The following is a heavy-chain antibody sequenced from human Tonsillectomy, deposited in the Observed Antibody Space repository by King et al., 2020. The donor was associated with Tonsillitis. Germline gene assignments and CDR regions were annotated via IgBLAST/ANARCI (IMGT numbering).Heavy chain of an antibody. CDR1: GGSISNYY. V-gene: IGHV4-59*01. Sequence: QLQESGPGLVKPSETLSLTCTVSGGSISNYYWSWIRQPPGKGLDWVGYIYYTGAPNYKSSLNSRVTISLDTSKNQFSLRLSSVTAADTAVYYCARILYDYYFDYWGQGTLVTVSS. J-gene: IGHJ4*02. D-gene: IGHD2/OR15-2a*01. CDR3: ARILYDYYFDY. CDR2: IYYTGAP.